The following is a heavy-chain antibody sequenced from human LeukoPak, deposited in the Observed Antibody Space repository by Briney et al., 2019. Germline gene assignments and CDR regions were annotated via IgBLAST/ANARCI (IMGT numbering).Heavy chain of an antibody. V-gene: IGHV4-39*01. CDR1: GGSISSSSYY. CDR2: IYYSGST. CDR3: ARQPTYYYDSSGYWGYYYYGMDV. D-gene: IGHD3-22*01. Sequence: SETLSLTCTVSGGSISSSSYYWGWIRQPSGKGLEWIGSIYYSGSTYYNPSLKSRVTISVDTSKNQFSLKLSSVTAADAAVYYCARQPTYYYDSSGYWGYYYYGMDVWGQGTTVTVSS. J-gene: IGHJ6*02.